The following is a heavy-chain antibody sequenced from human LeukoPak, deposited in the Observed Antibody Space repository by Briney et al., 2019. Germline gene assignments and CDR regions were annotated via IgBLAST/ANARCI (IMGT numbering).Heavy chain of an antibody. CDR1: GGSISSSSYY. CDR3: ASYGDPRGYYYGMDV. CDR2: IYYSGST. V-gene: IGHV4-39*07. Sequence: SETLSLTCTVSGGSISSSSYYWGWIRQPPGKGLEWIGSIYYSGSTYYNPSLKSRVTISVDTSKNQFSLKLSSVTAADTAVYYCASYGDPRGYYYGMDVWGQGTTVTVSS. J-gene: IGHJ6*02. D-gene: IGHD4-17*01.